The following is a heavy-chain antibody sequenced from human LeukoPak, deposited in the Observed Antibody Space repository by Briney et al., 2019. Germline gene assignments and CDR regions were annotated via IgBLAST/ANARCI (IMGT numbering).Heavy chain of an antibody. D-gene: IGHD4-11*01. Sequence: ASVKVSCKASGYTFTSYGISWVRQAPGQGLEWMGWISAYNGNTNYAQKLQGRVTMTTDTSTSTAYMELRSLRSDDTAVYYCARVSTVTSWFDPWGQGALVTVSS. CDR3: ARVSTVTSWFDP. V-gene: IGHV1-18*01. J-gene: IGHJ5*02. CDR2: ISAYNGNT. CDR1: GYTFTSYG.